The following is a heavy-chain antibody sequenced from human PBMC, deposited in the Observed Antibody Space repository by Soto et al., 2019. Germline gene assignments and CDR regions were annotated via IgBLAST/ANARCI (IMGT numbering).Heavy chain of an antibody. CDR2: IDGGNGNT. V-gene: IGHV1-3*01. D-gene: IGHD2-21*02. J-gene: IGHJ4*02. CDR3: ARGLLARLKHLDF. Sequence: QVQLVQSGAEVKTPGASVRVSCKASGYSLSHFAMHWVRQAPGQSLEWMGWIDGGNGNTKYSQKFQGRVTIKRDTSASTVDLELTSLTSEDTAVYYCARGLLARLKHLDFWGQGTLAIVSS. CDR1: GYSLSHFA.